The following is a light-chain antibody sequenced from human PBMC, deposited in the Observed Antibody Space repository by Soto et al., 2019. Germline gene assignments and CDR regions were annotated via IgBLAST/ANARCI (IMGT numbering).Light chain of an antibody. CDR3: QHYNSYSEA. Sequence: DIQMTQSPSTLSASVGDRVTITCRACQSISSWLAWYQQKPGKAPKLLIYKASSLESGVPSRFSGSGSGTEFTLTISSLRPDDFATYYCQHYNSYSEAFGQGTKVDI. V-gene: IGKV1-5*03. CDR1: QSISSW. CDR2: KAS. J-gene: IGKJ1*01.